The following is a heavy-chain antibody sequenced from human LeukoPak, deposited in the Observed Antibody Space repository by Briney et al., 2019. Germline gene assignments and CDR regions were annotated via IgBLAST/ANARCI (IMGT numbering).Heavy chain of an antibody. CDR3: AKVGAYAAVNW. Sequence: GGSLRLSCAASGFTFSSYAMSWVRQAPGKGLEWVSYISSSGTTTYYAGSVKGRFTISRDNAKNSLSLQMNSLRAEDTAVYYCAKVGAYAAVNWWGQGTLVTVSS. D-gene: IGHD1-20*01. CDR2: ISSSGTTT. V-gene: IGHV3-48*03. J-gene: IGHJ4*02. CDR1: GFTFSSYA.